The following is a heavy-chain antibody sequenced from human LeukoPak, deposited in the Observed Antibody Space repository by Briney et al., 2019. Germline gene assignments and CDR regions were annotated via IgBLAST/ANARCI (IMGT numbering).Heavy chain of an antibody. CDR1: GITLSNYG. D-gene: IGHD3-22*01. V-gene: IGHV3-23*01. J-gene: IGHJ4*02. Sequence: GGSLRLSCAVSGITLSNYGMSWVRQAPGKGLEWVAGISDRGSRTNYADSVKGRFTISTDHPKNTLYLQMNSLRAEDTAVYFCAKRGVVIRVILVGFHKEAYYFDSWGRGALVTVSS. CDR2: ISDRGSRT. CDR3: AKRGVVIRVILVGFHKEAYYFDS.